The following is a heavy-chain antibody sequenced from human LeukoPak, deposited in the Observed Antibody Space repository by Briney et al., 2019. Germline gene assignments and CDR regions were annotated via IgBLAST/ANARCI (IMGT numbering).Heavy chain of an antibody. CDR1: GFTFSDYY. Sequence: GGSLRLSCAASGFTFSDYYMSWIRQAPGKGLEWVSYISSSGSTTYYADSVKGRFTISRDNAKNSLYLQMNSLRAEDTAVYYCARGNEYCSSTRCYRGYFDYWGQGTLVTVSS. CDR2: ISSSGSTT. CDR3: ARGNEYCSSTRCYRGYFDY. J-gene: IGHJ4*02. D-gene: IGHD2-2*01. V-gene: IGHV3-11*04.